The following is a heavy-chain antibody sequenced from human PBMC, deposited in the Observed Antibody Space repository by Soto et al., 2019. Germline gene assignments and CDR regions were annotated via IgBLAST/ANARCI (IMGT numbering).Heavy chain of an antibody. CDR2: IYYSGST. V-gene: IGHV4-39*01. D-gene: IGHD6-19*01. CDR3: ARHYSSGSRNWFDP. J-gene: IGHJ5*02. Sequence: SETLSLTCSVSVGSINSSSYFWGWVRQPPGKGLEWIGSIYYSGSTYYNPSLRSRVTISVDTSKNQFSLKLSSVAAADTAVFYCARHYSSGSRNWFDPWGQGTLVTVSS. CDR1: VGSINSSSYF.